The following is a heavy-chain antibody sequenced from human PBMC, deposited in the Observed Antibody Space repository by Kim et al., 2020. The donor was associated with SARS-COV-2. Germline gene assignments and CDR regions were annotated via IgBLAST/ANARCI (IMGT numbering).Heavy chain of an antibody. V-gene: IGHV4-34*01. D-gene: IGHD6-19*01. Sequence: SETLSLTCAVYGGSFSGYYWSWIRQPPGKGLEWIGEINHSGSTNYNPSLKSRVTISVDTSKNQFSLKLSSVTAADTAVYYCARAGWVGSSGWPYNWFDPWGQGTLVTVSS. CDR2: INHSGST. CDR3: ARAGWVGSSGWPYNWFDP. CDR1: GGSFSGYY. J-gene: IGHJ5*02.